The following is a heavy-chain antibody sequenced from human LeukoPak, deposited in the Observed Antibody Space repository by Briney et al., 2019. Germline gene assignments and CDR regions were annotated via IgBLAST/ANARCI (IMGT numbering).Heavy chain of an antibody. CDR3: ARGLPNNHGRSAGYYYDSSGLHY. J-gene: IGHJ4*02. CDR2: NYYNEST. Sequence: PSETLSLTCTVSGGPMSSRSYYWGWIRQSPGKGLEWIGSNYYNESTYYNPSLKSRVTISVDTSKNQFSLKLSSVTAADTAVYYCARGLPNNHGRSAGYYYDSSGLHYWGQGTLVTVSS. CDR1: GGPMSSRSYY. V-gene: IGHV4-39*07. D-gene: IGHD3-22*01.